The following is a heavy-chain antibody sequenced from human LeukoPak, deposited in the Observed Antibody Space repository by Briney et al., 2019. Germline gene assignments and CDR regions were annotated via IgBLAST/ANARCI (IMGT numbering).Heavy chain of an antibody. Sequence: GGSLRLSCAASGFTFSSYEMNWVRQAPGKGLEWVSYISSSGSTIYYADSVKGRFTISRDNAKNSLYLQMNSLRAEDTAVYYCAKDTPSVATAMWTPGPYYYYMDVWGKGTTVTISS. V-gene: IGHV3-48*03. D-gene: IGHD5-18*01. CDR2: ISSSGSTI. CDR1: GFTFSSYE. CDR3: AKDTPSVATAMWTPGPYYYYMDV. J-gene: IGHJ6*03.